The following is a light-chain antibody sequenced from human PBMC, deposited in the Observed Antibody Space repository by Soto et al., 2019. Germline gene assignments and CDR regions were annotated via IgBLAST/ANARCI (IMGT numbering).Light chain of an antibody. J-gene: IGKJ4*01. V-gene: IGKV3-20*01. CDR2: AAS. CDR3: QQYGTSRPT. CDR1: QSVSNNY. Sequence: EIVLTQSPGTLSLSPGERDTLSCRASQSVSNNYLAWYQQKPGQAPRLLIFAASSRATGIPDRFSGSGSGTDFTLTISRLQPEDCAVYYCQQYGTSRPTFGGGTKVEIK.